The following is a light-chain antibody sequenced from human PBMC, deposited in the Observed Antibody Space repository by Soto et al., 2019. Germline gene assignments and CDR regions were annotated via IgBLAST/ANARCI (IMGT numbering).Light chain of an antibody. V-gene: IGLV2-14*01. CDR1: SSDVGGYNY. CDR2: EVS. Sequence: QSALTQPASVSGSPGQSITISCTGTSSDVGGYNYVSWYQQHPGKVPKVLIYEVSVRPSGVSSRFSGSKSGNMASLTISGLQAEDEADYYCSSYTSSSSVVFGGGTKVTVL. CDR3: SSYTSSSSVV. J-gene: IGLJ2*01.